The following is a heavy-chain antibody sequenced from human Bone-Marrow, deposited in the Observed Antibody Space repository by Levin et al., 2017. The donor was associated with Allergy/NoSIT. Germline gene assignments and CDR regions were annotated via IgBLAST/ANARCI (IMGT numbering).Heavy chain of an antibody. CDR2: ISSSSSYI. V-gene: IGHV3-21*01. Sequence: PGGSLRLSCAASGFTFSSYSMNWVRQAPGKGLEWVSSISSSSSYIYYADSVKGRFTISRDNAKNSLYLQMNSLRAEDTAVYYCARERDRGMLHYYYGMDGWGQGTTVTVSS. J-gene: IGHJ6*02. D-gene: IGHD2-8*01. CDR3: ARERDRGMLHYYYGMDG. CDR1: GFTFSSYS.